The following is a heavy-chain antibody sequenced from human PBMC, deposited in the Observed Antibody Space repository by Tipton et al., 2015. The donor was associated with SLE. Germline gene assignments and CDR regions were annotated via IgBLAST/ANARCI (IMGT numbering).Heavy chain of an antibody. J-gene: IGHJ4*02. CDR2: IHHSGKT. CDR3: ARPSRGHGDYDN. D-gene: IGHD4-17*01. Sequence: GLVKPSETLSLTCAVSGYSITYDHNWGWIRQPPGKGLEWDGSIHHSGKTYYNPSLKSRVTMSVDTSKNHLSLNLSSVTAADTAVYYCARPSRGHGDYDNWGQGTQVTVSS. V-gene: IGHV4-38-2*01. CDR1: GYSITYDHN.